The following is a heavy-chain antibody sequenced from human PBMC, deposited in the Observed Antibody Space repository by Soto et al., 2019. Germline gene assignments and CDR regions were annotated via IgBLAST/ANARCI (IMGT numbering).Heavy chain of an antibody. J-gene: IGHJ2*01. D-gene: IGHD3-3*01. CDR2: VNPKRGGT. CDR1: GYTFSDYF. Sequence: QVLLEQSGAEVKKPGASVRVSCKTYGYTFSDYFLHWVRQAPGQGHEWMGFVNPKRGGTEYAQKFQGRVTMTRDTSINTLYMDLNRMTSDDTAVYYCARASGLPGRFWYVDIWGRGTLVTVSS. V-gene: IGHV1-2*02. CDR3: ARASGLPGRFWYVDI.